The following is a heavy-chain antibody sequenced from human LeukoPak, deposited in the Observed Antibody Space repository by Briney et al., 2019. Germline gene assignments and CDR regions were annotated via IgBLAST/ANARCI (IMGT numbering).Heavy chain of an antibody. V-gene: IGHV4-39*07. CDR1: GGSISSSSYY. CDR3: ARDPQYYYDSSGYPIYAFDI. CDR2: IYYSGST. Sequence: SETLSLTCTVSGGSISSSSYYWGWIRQPPGKGLEWIGSIYYSGSTYYNPSLKSRVTISVDTSKNQFSLKLSSVTAADTAVYYCARDPQYYYDSSGYPIYAFDIWGQGTMVTVSS. J-gene: IGHJ3*02. D-gene: IGHD3-22*01.